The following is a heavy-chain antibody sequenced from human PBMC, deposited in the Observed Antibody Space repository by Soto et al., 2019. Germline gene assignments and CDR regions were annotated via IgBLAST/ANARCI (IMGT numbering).Heavy chain of an antibody. CDR2: TYYRSRWYN. J-gene: IGHJ6*03. Sequence: PSQTLSLTCAISGDSVSSSSAAWNWIRRSPSGGLEWLGRTYYRSRWYNDYAVSVRSRITINPDTSKNQFSLHLNSVTPEDTAVYYCAGPSSLQWYYMDVWGKGTTGTVSS. CDR3: AGPSSLQWYYMDV. CDR1: GDSVSSSSAA. D-gene: IGHD6-19*01. V-gene: IGHV6-1*01.